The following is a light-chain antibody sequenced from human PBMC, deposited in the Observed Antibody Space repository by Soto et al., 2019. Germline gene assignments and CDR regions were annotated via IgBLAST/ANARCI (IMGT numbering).Light chain of an antibody. CDR3: CSYTRSPSYV. V-gene: IGLV2-14*03. CDR2: DVS. J-gene: IGLJ1*01. CDR1: SSDVGAYNY. Sequence: QSALTQPAFVSGSPGQSITISCTGTSSDVGAYNYVSWYQQYPGKAPKLIIYDVSTRPSGVSNRFSGSKSGNTASLTISGLQAEDEADYYCCSYTRSPSYVFGPGTKVTVL.